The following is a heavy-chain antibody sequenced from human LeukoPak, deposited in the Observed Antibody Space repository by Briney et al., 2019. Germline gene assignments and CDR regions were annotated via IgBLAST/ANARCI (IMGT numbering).Heavy chain of an antibody. CDR2: IYDDGST. V-gene: IGHV4-59*11. CDR3: ARGSTGSFGP. D-gene: IGHD1-26*01. CDR1: GGSISSHY. J-gene: IGHJ5*02. Sequence: SETLSLTCTVSGGSISSHYWSWIRQSPGXXXEWIGYIYDDGSTDCNPSLKSRVTMSVDTSKNQFSLKLTSVTAADTAVYYCARGSTGSFGPWGQGTLVTVSS.